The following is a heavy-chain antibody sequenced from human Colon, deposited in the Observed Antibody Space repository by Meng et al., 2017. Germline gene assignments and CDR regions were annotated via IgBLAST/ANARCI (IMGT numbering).Heavy chain of an antibody. CDR2: LSSSGSTI. D-gene: IGHD3-10*01. J-gene: IGHJ5*02. CDR3: ARDLGDYYGSGSYYSEYNWFDP. CDR1: GFTFSSYE. Sequence: GESLKISCAASGFTFSSYEMNWVRQAPGKGLEWVSYLSSSGSTIYYADSVKGRFTISRDNAKNSLYLQMNSLRAEDTAVYYCARDLGDYYGSGSYYSEYNWFDPWGQGTLVTVSS. V-gene: IGHV3-48*03.